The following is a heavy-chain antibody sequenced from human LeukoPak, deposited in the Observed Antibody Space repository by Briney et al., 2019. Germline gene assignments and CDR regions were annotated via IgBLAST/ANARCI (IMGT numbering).Heavy chain of an antibody. D-gene: IGHD4-17*01. CDR2: IYHGGST. V-gene: IGHV4-4*02. CDR1: GGSISSTNW. CDR3: ARAYGDSYYFDY. J-gene: IGHJ4*02. Sequence: SETLSLTCGVSGGSISSTNWWSWVRQPPGKGLEWIGEIYHGGSTNFNPFLKSQVTILVDKSKNQFSLKMTSVTAADTAVYYCARAYGDSYYFDYWGQGTLVTVSS.